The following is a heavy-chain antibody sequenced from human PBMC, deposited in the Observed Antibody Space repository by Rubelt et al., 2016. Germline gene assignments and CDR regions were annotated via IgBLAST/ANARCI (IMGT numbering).Heavy chain of an antibody. CDR1: GFTFSSYA. CDR2: ISYDGSNK. V-gene: IGHV3-30*04. CDR3: AKDRFFRSAGDDYFDY. Sequence: QVQLVESGGGVVQPGRSLRLSCAASGFTFSSYAMHWVRQAPGKGLEWVAVISYDGSNKYYADSVKGRFTISRDNSKNPLYLQMNSLRAEDTAVYYCAKDRFFRSAGDDYFDYWGQGTLVTVSS. D-gene: IGHD2-21*02. J-gene: IGHJ4*02.